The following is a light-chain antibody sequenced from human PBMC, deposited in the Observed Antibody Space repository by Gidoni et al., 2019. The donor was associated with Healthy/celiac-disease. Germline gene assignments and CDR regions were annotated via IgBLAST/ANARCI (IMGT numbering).Light chain of an antibody. V-gene: IGKV3-11*01. CDR1: QSVSSY. CDR2: DAS. J-gene: IGKJ4*01. CDR3: QQRSNWPX. Sequence: EIVLTQSPATLSLSPGERATLSCRASQSVSSYLAWYQQKPGQAPRLLIYDASNRATGIPARFSGSGSGTDFTLTISSLEPEDFAVYYCQQRSNWPXXXGGTKVEIK.